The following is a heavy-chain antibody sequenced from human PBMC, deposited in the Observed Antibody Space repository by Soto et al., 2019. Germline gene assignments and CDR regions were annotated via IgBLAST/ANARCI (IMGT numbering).Heavy chain of an antibody. CDR3: ASALETGDY. CDR2: IWYDGSNK. V-gene: IGHV3-33*01. J-gene: IGHJ4*02. Sequence: QVQLVESGGGVVQPGRSLRLSCAASGFTFSNYGMHWVRQAPGKGPEWGAVIWYDGSNKYYADSVKGRFTISRDNSKNTLYLQMNSLRAEDTAVYYCASALETGDYWGQGTLVTVSS. CDR1: GFTFSNYG. D-gene: IGHD3-10*01.